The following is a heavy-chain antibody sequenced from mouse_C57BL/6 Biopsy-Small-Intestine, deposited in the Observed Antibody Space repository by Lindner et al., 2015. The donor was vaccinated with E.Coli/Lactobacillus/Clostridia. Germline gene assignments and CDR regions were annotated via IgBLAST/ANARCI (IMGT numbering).Heavy chain of an antibody. CDR1: GYTFTNYW. V-gene: IGHV1-63*01. D-gene: IGHD1-1*02. CDR3: ARQGGGDATDY. Sequence: VQLQESGAELVRPGTSVKMSCKASGYTFTNYWIGWAKQRPGHGLEWIGDIYPGGGYTNYNEKFKGKATLTADKSSSTAYMQFSSLTSEDSAIYYCARQGGGDATDYWGQGTSVTVSS. CDR2: IYPGGGYT. J-gene: IGHJ4*01.